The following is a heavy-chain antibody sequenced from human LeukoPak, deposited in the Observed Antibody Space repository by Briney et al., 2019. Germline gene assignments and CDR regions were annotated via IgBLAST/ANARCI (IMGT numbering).Heavy chain of an antibody. CDR1: GFTVSSNC. D-gene: IGHD3-22*01. CDR3: ARAWYYYDSSGYRD. Sequence: GGSLRLSCAASGFTVSSNCMSWVRQAPGKGLEWVSVIYSGGSTYYADSVKGRFTISRDNSKNTLYLQMNSLRAEDTAVYYCARAWYYYDSSGYRDWGQGTLVTVSS. V-gene: IGHV3-53*01. J-gene: IGHJ4*02. CDR2: IYSGGST.